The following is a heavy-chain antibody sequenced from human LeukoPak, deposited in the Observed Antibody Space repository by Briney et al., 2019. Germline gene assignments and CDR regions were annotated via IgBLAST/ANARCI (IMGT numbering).Heavy chain of an antibody. J-gene: IGHJ4*02. CDR3: ARGVKLVY. CDR2: IGTVGDT. CDR1: GFTFSNYD. Sequence: GGSLRLSCAASGFTFSNYDMHWVRQAAGKGLEWVSAIGTVGDTYYLGSVKGRFIISRENAKNTLYLQMNSLRAGDTAVYYCARGVKLVYWGQGTLVTVSS. D-gene: IGHD4-23*01. V-gene: IGHV3-13*01.